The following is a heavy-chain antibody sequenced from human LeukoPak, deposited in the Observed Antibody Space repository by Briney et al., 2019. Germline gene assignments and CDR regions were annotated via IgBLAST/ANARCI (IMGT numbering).Heavy chain of an antibody. CDR3: ARDTSGYYYDSSGYYLGYYYYYGKDV. J-gene: IGHJ6*02. D-gene: IGHD3-22*01. Sequence: SETLSLTCTVSGGSIRNYYWSWIRQAPGKGLEWIGYIYYTGSTNYNPSLKSRVTISVDTSKNQFSLKLSSVTAADTAVYYCARDTSGYYYDSSGYYLGYYYYYGKDVWGQGTTVTVSS. V-gene: IGHV4-59*01. CDR1: GGSIRNYY. CDR2: IYYTGST.